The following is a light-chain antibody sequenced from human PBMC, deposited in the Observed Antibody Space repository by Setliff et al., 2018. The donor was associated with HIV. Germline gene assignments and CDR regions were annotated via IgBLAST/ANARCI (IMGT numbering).Light chain of an antibody. Sequence: ALTQPASVSGSPGQAITISCTGASDDIGRYYYVSWYQQLPGKAPKLIMYDVSHRPSGVSTRFSGSKSGDTASLTISGLQAEDEAHYYCTSYTINTLYVFGSGTKVTVL. CDR2: DVS. CDR3: TSYTINTLYV. J-gene: IGLJ1*01. CDR1: SDDIGRYYY. V-gene: IGLV2-14*03.